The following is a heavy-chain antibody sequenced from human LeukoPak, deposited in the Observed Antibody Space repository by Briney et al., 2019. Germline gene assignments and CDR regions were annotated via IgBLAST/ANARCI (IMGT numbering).Heavy chain of an antibody. CDR1: GGSISSGSYY. CDR3: AKDWNGYNPPYDY. V-gene: IGHV4-61*02. D-gene: IGHD5-24*01. Sequence: PSETLSLTCTVSGGSISSGSYYWSWIRQPAGKGLEWIGRIYTSGSTNYNPSLKSRVTISVDTSRNQFSLKLSSVTAADTAVYYCAKDWNGYNPPYDYWGQGTLVTVSS. J-gene: IGHJ4*02. CDR2: IYTSGST.